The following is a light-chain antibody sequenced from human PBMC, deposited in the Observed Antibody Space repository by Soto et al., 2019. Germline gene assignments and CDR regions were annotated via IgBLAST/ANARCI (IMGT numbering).Light chain of an antibody. CDR2: WAS. Sequence: DIVMTQSPDSLAVSLGERATINCKSSQSVLYSSNNKNYLAWYQQKPEQPPKLLIYWASTRESGVPDRFRGSGSGTDFTLTISSLQAEDVAVYYCQQYYSTPPITFGQGTRLEIK. CDR3: QQYYSTPPIT. V-gene: IGKV4-1*01. J-gene: IGKJ5*01. CDR1: QSVLYSSNNKNY.